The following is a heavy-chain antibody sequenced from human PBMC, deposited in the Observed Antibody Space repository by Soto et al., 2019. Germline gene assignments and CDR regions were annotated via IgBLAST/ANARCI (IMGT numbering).Heavy chain of an antibody. CDR2: ISSSSSYI. J-gene: IGHJ4*02. V-gene: IGHV3-21*01. Sequence: GGSLRLSXAASGFTFSSYSMNWVRQAPGKGLEWVSSISSSSSYIYYADSVKGRFTISRDNAKNSLYLQMNSLRAEDTAVYYCARVRKTGTTYDWGQGTLVTVSS. CDR3: ARVRKTGTTYD. D-gene: IGHD1-7*01. CDR1: GFTFSSYS.